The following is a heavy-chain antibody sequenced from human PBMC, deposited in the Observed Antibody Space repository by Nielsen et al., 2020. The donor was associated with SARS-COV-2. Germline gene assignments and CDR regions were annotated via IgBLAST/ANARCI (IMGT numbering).Heavy chain of an antibody. CDR1: GFTVSSNY. D-gene: IGHD2-21*02. Sequence: GGSLRLSCAASGFTVSSNYMSWVRQAPGKGLEWVSVIYSGGSTYYADSVKGRFTISRDNSKNTLYLQMNSLRAEDPAVYYCASANVVVTAIPVYWGQGTLVTVSS. CDR3: ASANVVVTAIPVY. CDR2: IYSGGST. J-gene: IGHJ4*02. V-gene: IGHV3-53*01.